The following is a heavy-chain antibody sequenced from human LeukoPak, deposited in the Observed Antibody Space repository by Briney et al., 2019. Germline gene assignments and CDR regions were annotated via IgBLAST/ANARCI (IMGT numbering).Heavy chain of an antibody. CDR2: IYHSGST. J-gene: IGHJ3*02. Sequence: PSETLSLTCAVSGGSISSSNWWSWVRQPPGKGLEWIGEIYHSGSTNYNPSLKSQVTISVDKSKNQFSLKLSSVTAADTAVYYCATNFRDGYNLDAFDIWGQGTMVTVSS. V-gene: IGHV4-4*02. CDR1: GGSISSSNW. CDR3: ATNFRDGYNLDAFDI. D-gene: IGHD5-24*01.